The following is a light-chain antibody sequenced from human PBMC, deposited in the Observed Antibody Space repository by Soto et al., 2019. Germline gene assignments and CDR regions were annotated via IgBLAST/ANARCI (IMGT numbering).Light chain of an antibody. CDR2: AAS. CDR1: QSISSY. V-gene: IGKV1-39*01. CDR3: QQSYSTPIT. Sequence: DIQMTQSPSSLSASVGARVTITCRASQSISSYLNWYQQKPGKAPKLLIYAASSLQSGVPSRFSGSGSGTDFTLTISSLQPEDFATYYCQQSYSTPITFGRGTRVEIK. J-gene: IGKJ5*01.